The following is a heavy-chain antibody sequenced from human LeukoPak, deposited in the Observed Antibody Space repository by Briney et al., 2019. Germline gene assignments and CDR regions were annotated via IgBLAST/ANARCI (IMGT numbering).Heavy chain of an antibody. J-gene: IGHJ6*03. CDR2: IRYDGSNK. CDR3: AKDKEVGALYYYYMDV. V-gene: IGHV3-30*02. CDR1: GFTFSSYG. D-gene: IGHD1-26*01. Sequence: PGGSLRLSCAASGFTFSSYGMHWVRQAPGKGLEWVALIRYDGSNKYYADSVKGRFTISRDNSKNTLYLQMNSLRAEDTAVYYCAKDKEVGALYYYYMDVWGKGTTVTVSS.